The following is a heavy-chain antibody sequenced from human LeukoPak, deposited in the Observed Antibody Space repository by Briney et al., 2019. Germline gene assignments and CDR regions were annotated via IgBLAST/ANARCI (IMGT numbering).Heavy chain of an antibody. CDR1: GGSFSGYY. Sequence: NPSETLSLTCAVYGGSFSGYYWSWIRQPPGKGLEWIGEINRSGSTNYTPSMKSRVTISVDTSKTKFSLKLSSVTAADTALYYCARVTPGSSYDSSGYYFEYWGPGTLVTVSS. CDR2: INRSGST. CDR3: ARVTPGSSYDSSGYYFEY. J-gene: IGHJ4*02. V-gene: IGHV4-34*01. D-gene: IGHD3-22*01.